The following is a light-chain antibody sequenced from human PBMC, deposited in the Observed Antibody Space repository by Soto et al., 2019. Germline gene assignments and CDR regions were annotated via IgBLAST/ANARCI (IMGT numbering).Light chain of an antibody. CDR2: GAS. CDR1: QAINTY. J-gene: IGKJ2*01. Sequence: DIQLTQSPSFLSASVGDRVTITCRASQAINTYLAWYQHRAGKPPKLLISGASSLQSGVPSRFSGRGSVTHFTLTIAGLQPDDFATYYCQQLNDFPLSTFGQGTKLDI. CDR3: QQLNDFPLST. V-gene: IGKV1-9*01.